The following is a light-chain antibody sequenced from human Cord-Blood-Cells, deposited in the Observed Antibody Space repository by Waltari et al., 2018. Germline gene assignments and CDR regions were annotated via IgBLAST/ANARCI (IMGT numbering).Light chain of an antibody. CDR2: DVS. J-gene: IGLJ2*01. CDR3: SSYTSSSTLV. Sequence: QSALTQPASVXGSPGQSITIPCTGTSSDVGGYNYVTWYQQHPGKAPKLMIYDVSNRPSGVSNRFSGSKSGNTASLTXSGLQAEDXADYYCSSYTSSSTLVFGGXTKLTVL. CDR1: SSDVGGYNY. V-gene: IGLV2-14*01.